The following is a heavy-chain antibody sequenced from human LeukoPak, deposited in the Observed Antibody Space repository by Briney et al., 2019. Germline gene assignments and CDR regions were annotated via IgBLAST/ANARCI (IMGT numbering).Heavy chain of an antibody. CDR1: GYTFTSYY. CDR2: INPSGSST. CDR3: AIYYDILTPSTDP. Sequence: GASVKVSCKASGYTFTSYYMHWVRQAPGQGLEWMGLINPSGSSTSYAQKFQGRLSLTRDMSTSTDYMELSSLRSEDTAVYYCAIYYDILTPSTDPWGQGTLVTVSS. V-gene: IGHV1-46*01. J-gene: IGHJ5*02. D-gene: IGHD3-9*01.